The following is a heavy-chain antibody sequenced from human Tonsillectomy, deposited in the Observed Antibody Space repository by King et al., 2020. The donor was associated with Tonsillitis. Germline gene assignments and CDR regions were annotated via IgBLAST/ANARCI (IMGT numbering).Heavy chain of an antibody. CDR1: GFTFSDYY. CDR3: AGDYYDSSGYPPSLIHFDY. CDR2: ISSSGSTI. Sequence: VQLVESGGGLVKPGGSLRLSCAASGFTFSDYYMSWIRQAPGKGLEWVSYISSSGSTIYYADSVKGRFTISRDNAKNSLYLQMNSLRAEDTAVYYGAGDYYDSSGYPPSLIHFDYWGQGTLVTVSS. V-gene: IGHV3-11*01. D-gene: IGHD3-22*01. J-gene: IGHJ4*02.